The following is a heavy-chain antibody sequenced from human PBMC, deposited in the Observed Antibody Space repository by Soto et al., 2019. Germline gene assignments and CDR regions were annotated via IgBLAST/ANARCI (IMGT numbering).Heavy chain of an antibody. CDR2: INPNSGGT. D-gene: IGHD2-2*01. V-gene: IGHV1-2*02. Sequence: QVQLVQSGAEVKKPGASVKVSCKASGYTFTGYYMHWVRQAPGQGLEWMGWINPNSGGTNYAQKFQGRVPMSRDTSISTAHMELSRLRSDDTAVYYCARDLRSCSSTSCRSYYYYGMDVWGQGTTVTVSS. CDR1: GYTFTGYY. CDR3: ARDLRSCSSTSCRSYYYYGMDV. J-gene: IGHJ6*02.